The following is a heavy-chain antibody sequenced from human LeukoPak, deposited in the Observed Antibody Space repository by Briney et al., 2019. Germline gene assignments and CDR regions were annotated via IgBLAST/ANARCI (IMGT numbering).Heavy chain of an antibody. CDR3: AREGGRGDRYYFDY. D-gene: IGHD3-10*01. CDR2: IIGIFGAT. V-gene: IGHV1-69*01. CDR1: GGTFSSYA. J-gene: IGHJ4*02. Sequence: GAAVKVSCKASGGTFSSYAISWVRQAPGQGLEWMRGIIGIFGATNYAQMFQGRVTITADESTSTAYMDLSSLRSEDTAVYYCAREGGRGDRYYFDYWGQGALVTVSS.